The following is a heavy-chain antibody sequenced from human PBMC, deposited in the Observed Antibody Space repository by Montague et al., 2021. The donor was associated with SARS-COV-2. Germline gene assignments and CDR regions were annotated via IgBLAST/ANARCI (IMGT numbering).Heavy chain of an antibody. V-gene: IGHV4-39*07. Sequence: SETLSLTCTVSGAPTAIWPYNWAWFGNPQGRGLNGFAGPYYPGGPFTNPSLMSRVTKSFDTSKNQISLNLASVTAADTAVYYCAREFEGYFDLWGRGTLVMVSS. J-gene: IGHJ2*01. CDR2: PYYPGGP. CDR3: AREFEGYFDL. D-gene: IGHD3-10*01. CDR1: GAPTAIWPYN.